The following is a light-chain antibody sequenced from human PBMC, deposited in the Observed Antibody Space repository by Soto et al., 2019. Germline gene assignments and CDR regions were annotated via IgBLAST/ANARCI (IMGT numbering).Light chain of an antibody. CDR2: AAS. J-gene: IGKJ4*01. V-gene: IGKV1-39*01. Sequence: DIQMTQSPSSLSASVGDRVTITCRASQSISNYLNWYQQKPGKAPKLLIYAASSLQSGVPSRFSGSGSGTDFTLTISSMQPEDFATYYCQQSYSIPVTFGGGTKMEIK. CDR1: QSISNY. CDR3: QQSYSIPVT.